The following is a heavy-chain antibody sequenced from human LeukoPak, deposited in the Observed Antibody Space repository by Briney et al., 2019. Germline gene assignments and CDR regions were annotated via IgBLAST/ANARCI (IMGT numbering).Heavy chain of an antibody. D-gene: IGHD6-19*01. J-gene: IGHJ2*01. Sequence: SQTLSLTCALSGDSVSSNSAAWNWIRQSPSRGLEWLGRTYYTSKWYNDYAVSGKSRITINPDTSRNQFSLQLSSVTPEDTAVYYCARARHTILNGWAWYFDLWGRGTLVTVSS. CDR3: ARARHTILNGWAWYFDL. V-gene: IGHV6-1*01. CDR1: GDSVSSNSAA. CDR2: TYYTSKWYN.